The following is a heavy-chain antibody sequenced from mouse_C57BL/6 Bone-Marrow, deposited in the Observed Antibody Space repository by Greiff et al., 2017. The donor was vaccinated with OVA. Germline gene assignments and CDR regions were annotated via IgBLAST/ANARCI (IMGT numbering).Heavy chain of an antibody. V-gene: IGHV1-26*01. CDR2: INPNNGGT. Sequence: EVQLQQSGPELVKPGASVKISCKASGYTFTDYYMNWVKQSPGKSLEWIGDINPNNGGTSYNQKFKGKATLTVDKSSSTAYMELRSLTSEDSAVYYCARWGYGSTFDYWGQGTTLTVSS. J-gene: IGHJ2*01. CDR1: GYTFTDYY. D-gene: IGHD1-1*01. CDR3: ARWGYGSTFDY.